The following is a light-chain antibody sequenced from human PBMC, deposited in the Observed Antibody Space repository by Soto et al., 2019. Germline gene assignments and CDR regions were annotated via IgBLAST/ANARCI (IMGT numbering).Light chain of an antibody. J-gene: IGKJ5*01. V-gene: IGKV3-15*01. CDR1: RSVSSY. CDR3: QQYNTWTSIT. Sequence: EIVLTQSPATLSLSPGESATLSCRATRSVSSYLAWYQQKPGQAPRLLIYDTSTRATGIPARFSGSGSGTEFTLTISSLQSEDFAVYYCQQYNTWTSITFGQGTRLEIK. CDR2: DTS.